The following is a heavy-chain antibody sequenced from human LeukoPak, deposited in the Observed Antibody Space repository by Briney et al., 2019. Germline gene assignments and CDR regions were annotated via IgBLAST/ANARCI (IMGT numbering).Heavy chain of an antibody. V-gene: IGHV3-53*01. CDR1: GFTVSSDY. CDR3: ARYHTALNY. D-gene: IGHD5-18*01. J-gene: IGHJ4*02. Sequence: PGGSLRLSSAASGFTVSSDYMTWVRQAPGKGLEWVSVIYSGGSTYYADSVKGRFTISRDNSKNTVYLQLNNLRVGDTAVYYCARYHTALNYWGQGTLVTASS. CDR2: IYSGGST.